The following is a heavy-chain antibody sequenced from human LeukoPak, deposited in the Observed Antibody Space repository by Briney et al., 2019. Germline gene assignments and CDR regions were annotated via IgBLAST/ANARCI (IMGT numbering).Heavy chain of an antibody. D-gene: IGHD6-19*01. CDR2: ISWNSGSI. J-gene: IGHJ4*02. Sequence: GRSLRLSCAASGFTFDDYAMHWVRQAPGKGLEWVSGISWNSGSIGYADSVKGRFTISRDNAKNSLYLQMNSLRAEDTALYYCAKFGSSGLHWGQGTLVTVSS. V-gene: IGHV3-9*01. CDR3: AKFGSSGLH. CDR1: GFTFDDYA.